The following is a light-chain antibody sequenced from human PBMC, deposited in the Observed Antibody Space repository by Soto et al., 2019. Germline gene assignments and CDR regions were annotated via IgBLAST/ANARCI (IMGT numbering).Light chain of an antibody. CDR2: STN. Sequence: QAVVTQEPSFSVSPGGTVTLTCGLSSGSVSATYYPSWYQQTPGQAPRTLIYSTNTRSTGVPDLCSVSILGNKAALTITGAQADDESEYYCVLYMGSGIPVFGVGTKLTVL. CDR1: SGSVSATYY. J-gene: IGLJ2*01. CDR3: VLYMGSGIPV. V-gene: IGLV8-61*01.